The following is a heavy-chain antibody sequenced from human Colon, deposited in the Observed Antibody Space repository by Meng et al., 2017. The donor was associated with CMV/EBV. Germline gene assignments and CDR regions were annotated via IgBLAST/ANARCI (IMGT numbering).Heavy chain of an antibody. CDR2: IYYSGST. V-gene: IGHV4-59*01. Sequence: SETLSLTCTASGGSISSYYWSWIRQPPGKGLEWIGYIYYSGSTNYNPSLKSRVTISVDTSKNQFSLKLSSVTAADTAVYYCARDNGGGAGGYDYWGQGTLVTVSS. J-gene: IGHJ4*02. CDR3: ARDNGGGAGGYDY. CDR1: GGSISSYY. D-gene: IGHD1-14*01.